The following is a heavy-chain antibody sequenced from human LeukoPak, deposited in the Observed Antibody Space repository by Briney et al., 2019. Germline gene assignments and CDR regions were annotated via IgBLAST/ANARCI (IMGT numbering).Heavy chain of an antibody. J-gene: IGHJ4*02. CDR1: GFIFSNYG. D-gene: IGHD6-6*01. Sequence: GGSLRLSCAASGFIFSNYGMHWVRQAPGKGLEWVAVIWHDGSNKYYADSVKGRFTISRDNSKNTLYLQMNSLRVEDTAVYYCARDLEYGTSSGIGIWGQGTLVTVSS. V-gene: IGHV3-33*01. CDR2: IWHDGSNK. CDR3: ARDLEYGTSSGIGI.